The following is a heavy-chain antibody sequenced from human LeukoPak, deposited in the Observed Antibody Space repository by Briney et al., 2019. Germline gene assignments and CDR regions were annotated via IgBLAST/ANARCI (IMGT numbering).Heavy chain of an antibody. CDR2: IRNGGST. CDR1: GLTFSSHW. CDR3: ARALYYDFWSGSPDDAFDI. Sequence: GGSLRLSCAASGLTFSSHWMHWVRQAPGKGLEWVSGIRNGGSTGYADSVKGRFTISRDNAKNSLYLQMNSLRAEDTALYHCARALYYDFWSGSPDDAFDIWGQGTMVTVSS. J-gene: IGHJ3*02. V-gene: IGHV3-20*01. D-gene: IGHD3-3*01.